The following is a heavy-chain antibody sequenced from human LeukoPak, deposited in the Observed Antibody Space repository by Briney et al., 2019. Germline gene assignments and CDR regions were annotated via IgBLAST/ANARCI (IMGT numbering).Heavy chain of an antibody. V-gene: IGHV1-24*01. J-gene: IGHJ4*02. CDR1: GYTLTELS. Sequence: ASVKVSCKVSGYTLTELSMHWVRQAPGKGLEWMGGFDPEDGETIYAQKFQGRVTMTEDTSTDTAYMELSRLRSDDTAVYYCARDDSVGIQLIDYWGQGTLVTVSS. CDR3: ARDDSVGIQLIDY. D-gene: IGHD5-18*01. CDR2: FDPEDGET.